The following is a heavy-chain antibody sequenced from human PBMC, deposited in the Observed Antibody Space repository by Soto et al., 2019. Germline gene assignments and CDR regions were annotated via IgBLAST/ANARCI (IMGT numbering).Heavy chain of an antibody. CDR3: AKELQVLTVNRNFDY. D-gene: IGHD4-17*01. J-gene: IGHJ4*02. V-gene: IGHV3-43*01. CDR1: GFTFDDYT. Sequence: GGSLRLSCAASGFTFDDYTMHWVRQAPGKGLEWVSLISWDGGSTYYADSVKGRFTISRDNSKNSLYLQMNSLRTEDTALYYCAKELQVLTVNRNFDYWGQGTLVTVSS. CDR2: ISWDGGST.